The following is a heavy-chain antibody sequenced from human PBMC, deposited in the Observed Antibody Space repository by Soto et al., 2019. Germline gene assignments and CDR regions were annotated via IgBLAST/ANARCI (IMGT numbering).Heavy chain of an antibody. Sequence: VASVKVSCKASGYTFTSYGISWVRQAPGQGLEWMGWISAYNGNTNYAQKLQGRVTMTTDTSTSTAYMELRSLRSDDTAVYYCARVPRDYGSGSYSPYYFDYWGQGTLVTVSS. D-gene: IGHD3-10*01. V-gene: IGHV1-18*01. CDR3: ARVPRDYGSGSYSPYYFDY. CDR1: GYTFTSYG. CDR2: ISAYNGNT. J-gene: IGHJ4*02.